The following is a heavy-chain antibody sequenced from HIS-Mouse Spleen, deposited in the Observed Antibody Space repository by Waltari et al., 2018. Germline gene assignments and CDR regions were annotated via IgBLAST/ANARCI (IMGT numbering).Heavy chain of an antibody. J-gene: IGHJ3*02. D-gene: IGHD2-15*01. Sequence: QVQLQQWGAGLLKPSETLSLTCAVYGGSFSGYYWSWIRQPPGKGLEWIGEINHSGSTNYNPSLKSRVPISVDTSKNQFSLKLSSVTAADTAVYYCARGICSGGSCYNDAFDIWGQGTMVTVSS. V-gene: IGHV4-34*01. CDR1: GGSFSGYY. CDR3: ARGICSGGSCYNDAFDI. CDR2: INHSGST.